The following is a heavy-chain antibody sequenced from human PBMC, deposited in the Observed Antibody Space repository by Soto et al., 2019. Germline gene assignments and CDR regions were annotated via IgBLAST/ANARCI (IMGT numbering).Heavy chain of an antibody. D-gene: IGHD5-18*01. V-gene: IGHV4-31*03. Sequence: SETLSLTCTVSGGSISSGGYYWSWIRQHPGKGLEWIGYIYYSGSTYYNPSLKSRVTISVDTSKNQFSLKLSSVTAADTAVYYCARVTHMVIDYWGQGTLVTVSS. CDR2: IYYSGST. CDR1: GGSISSGGYY. J-gene: IGHJ4*02. CDR3: ARVTHMVIDY.